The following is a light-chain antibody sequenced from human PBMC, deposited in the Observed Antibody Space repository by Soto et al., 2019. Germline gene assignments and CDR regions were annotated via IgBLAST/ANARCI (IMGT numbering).Light chain of an antibody. J-gene: IGKJ1*01. V-gene: IGKV3-20*01. CDR1: QSVSSSY. CDR3: QQYGSSPPT. CDR2: GAS. Sequence: EIVLTQSPGTLSLSQGERATLSCRASQSVSSSYLAWYQQNPGQAPRLLIYGASSRATGIPDRFSGSGSGTDFTLTISRLEPEDFAVFYCQQYGSSPPTFGQGTKVDI.